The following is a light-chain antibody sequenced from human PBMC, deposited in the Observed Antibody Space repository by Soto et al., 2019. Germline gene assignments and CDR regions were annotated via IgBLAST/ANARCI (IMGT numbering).Light chain of an antibody. Sequence: DIQMTQSPSTLSASVGDRVTVTCRASQSSSRWLAWYQQKPGKAPHLLIYDASSLESGVPSRFSGSGSGTEFILTISSLQPDDFATYYCQDYSRYPLTFGGGTKVEI. CDR1: QSSSRW. J-gene: IGKJ4*01. V-gene: IGKV1-5*01. CDR3: QDYSRYPLT. CDR2: DAS.